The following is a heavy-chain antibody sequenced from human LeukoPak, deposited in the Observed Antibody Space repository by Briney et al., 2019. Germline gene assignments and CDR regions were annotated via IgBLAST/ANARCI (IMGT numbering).Heavy chain of an antibody. J-gene: IGHJ4*02. Sequence: GESLKISCKGSGYSFTSYWIGWVRQMPGKGLEWMGIICPGDSDTRYSPSFQGQVTISADKSISTAYLQWSSLKASDTAMYYCARHRGRYCSSTSCYCDYWGQGTLVTVPS. D-gene: IGHD2-2*01. CDR1: GYSFTSYW. CDR3: ARHRGRYCSSTSCYCDY. CDR2: ICPGDSDT. V-gene: IGHV5-51*01.